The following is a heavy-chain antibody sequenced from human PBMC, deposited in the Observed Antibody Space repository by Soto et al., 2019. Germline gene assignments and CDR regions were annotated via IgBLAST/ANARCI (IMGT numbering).Heavy chain of an antibody. CDR1: GFTFSSYA. CDR2: ISGSGGST. J-gene: IGHJ4*02. CDR3: AKELERGYSYGYRFDY. D-gene: IGHD5-18*01. V-gene: IGHV3-23*01. Sequence: LRLSCAASGFTFSSYAMSWVRQAPGKGLEWVSAISGSGGSTYYADSVKGRFTISRDNSKNTLYLQMNSLRAEDTAVYYCAKELERGYSYGYRFDYWGQGTLVTVSS.